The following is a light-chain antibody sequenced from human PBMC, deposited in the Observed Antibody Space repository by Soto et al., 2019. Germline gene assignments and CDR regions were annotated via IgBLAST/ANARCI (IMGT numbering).Light chain of an antibody. Sequence: IVLTQSPATLSLSPGRRATLSCRASQSVSRYLAWYQQKPGQAPRLLIYDASNRATGIPARFSGSWYGTDFNLTISRLEPEDFAVYYCQQRSNWPITFGQGTRLEIK. CDR3: QQRSNWPIT. J-gene: IGKJ5*01. V-gene: IGKV3-11*01. CDR2: DAS. CDR1: QSVSRY.